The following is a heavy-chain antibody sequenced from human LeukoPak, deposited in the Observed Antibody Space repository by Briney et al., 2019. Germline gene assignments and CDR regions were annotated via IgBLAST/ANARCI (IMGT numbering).Heavy chain of an antibody. V-gene: IGHV3-23*01. CDR2: ISGSGGST. Sequence: GGSLRLSCAASGFTFSSYAMSWVRQAPGKGLEWVSAISGSGGSTYYADSVKGRFTSSSDNSKNTLYLLMNSLRAEDSAVYYCAKPAVTGTIRNGFDPWGQGTLVTVSS. CDR1: GFTFSSYA. CDR3: AKPAVTGTIRNGFDP. J-gene: IGHJ5*02. D-gene: IGHD6-19*01.